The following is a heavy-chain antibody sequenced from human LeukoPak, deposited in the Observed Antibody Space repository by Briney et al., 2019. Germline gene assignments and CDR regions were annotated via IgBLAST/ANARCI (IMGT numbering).Heavy chain of an antibody. CDR3: ARDPRTVRI. Sequence: TGGSLRLSCAASGFTVSSNYMSWARQAPGKGLEWLSYISGNGGVIQYADSVKGRFTISRDNAKNLLYLQMDSLRVEDTAIYYCARDPRTVRIWGQGTLVPVSS. V-gene: IGHV3-11*04. CDR2: ISGNGGVI. CDR1: GFTVSSNY. D-gene: IGHD1-1*01. J-gene: IGHJ4*02.